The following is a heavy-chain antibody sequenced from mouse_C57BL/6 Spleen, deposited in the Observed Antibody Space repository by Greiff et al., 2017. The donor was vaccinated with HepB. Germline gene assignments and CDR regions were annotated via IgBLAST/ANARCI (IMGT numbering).Heavy chain of an antibody. CDR2: IYPRSGNT. CDR1: GYTFTSYG. J-gene: IGHJ1*03. Sequence: SGAELARPGASVKLSCKASGYTFTSYGISWVKQRTGQGLEWIGEIYPRSGNTYYNEKFKGKATLTADKSSSTAYMELRSLTSEDSAVYFCARSDYYGSSGAYWYFDVWGTGTTVTVSS. CDR3: ARSDYYGSSGAYWYFDV. D-gene: IGHD1-1*01. V-gene: IGHV1-81*01.